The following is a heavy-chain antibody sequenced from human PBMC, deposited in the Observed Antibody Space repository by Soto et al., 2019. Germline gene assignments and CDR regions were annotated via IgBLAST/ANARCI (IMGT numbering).Heavy chain of an antibody. V-gene: IGHV3-7*01. CDR3: ASDLNVVADDFDY. J-gene: IGHJ4*02. Sequence: PGGSLRLSCAASGFTFSTYWMSWVRQAPGKGLEWVANIKEDGSERYYVDSVKGRFTISRDNAKNSLYLQMNSLRAEDTAVYYCASDLNVVADDFDYWGQGTLVTVSS. D-gene: IGHD2-15*01. CDR2: IKEDGSER. CDR1: GFTFSTYW.